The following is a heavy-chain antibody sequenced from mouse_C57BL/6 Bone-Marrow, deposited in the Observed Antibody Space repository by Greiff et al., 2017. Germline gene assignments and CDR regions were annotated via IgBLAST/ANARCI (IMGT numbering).Heavy chain of an antibody. V-gene: IGHV5-16*01. D-gene: IGHD2-4*01. Sequence: EVHLVESEGGLVQPGSSMKLSCTASGFTFSDYYMAWVRQVPEKGLEWVANINYDGSSTSYLDSLKSRFIISRDNAKNILYLQRSSLKSEDTATYYCARGGDYDGGGYYYAMDYWGQGTSVTVSS. CDR1: GFTFSDYY. J-gene: IGHJ4*01. CDR2: INYDGSST. CDR3: ARGGDYDGGGYYYAMDY.